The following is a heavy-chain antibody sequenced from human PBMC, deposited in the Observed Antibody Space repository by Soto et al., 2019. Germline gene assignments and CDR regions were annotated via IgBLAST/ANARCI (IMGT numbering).Heavy chain of an antibody. CDR1: GYPFSSYG. J-gene: IGHJ4*02. D-gene: IGHD1-26*01. CDR3: ARLAVAGSPLDY. V-gene: IGHV1-18*04. Sequence: ASVKVSCKASGYPFSSYGITWVRQAPGQGLEWMGWTSAFYGNSTYSEKFQGRVTMTIDTSTNTAYMDLGSLKSDDTAVYYCARLAVAGSPLDYWGLGTLVTSPQ. CDR2: TSAFYGNS.